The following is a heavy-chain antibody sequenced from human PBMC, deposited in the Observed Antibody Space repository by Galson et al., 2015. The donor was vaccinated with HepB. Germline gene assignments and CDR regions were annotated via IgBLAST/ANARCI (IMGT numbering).Heavy chain of an antibody. CDR2: INHMRRT. CDR1: GGSFSGYY. D-gene: IGHD4-23*01. V-gene: IGHV4-34*01. CDR3: ARGPPSMIYQRLATRVVPAANLIFPFDY. Sequence: ETLSLTCAVDGGSFSGYYWTWIRQAPDNRLEWIGEINHMRRTNYNPSLKSRVSLSIDTSKNQFSLKLTSLTAADRAVYYCARGPPSMIYQRLATRVVPAANLIFPFDYWGQGTPVTVSS. J-gene: IGHJ4*02.